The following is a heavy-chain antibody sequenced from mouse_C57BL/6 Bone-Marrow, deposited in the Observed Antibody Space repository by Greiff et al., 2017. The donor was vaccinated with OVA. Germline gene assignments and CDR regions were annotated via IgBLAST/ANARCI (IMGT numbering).Heavy chain of an antibody. Sequence: EVKVEESGAELVRPGASVKLSCTASGINIKDYYMHWVKQRPEQGLEWIGWIDPENGDTEYASKFQGKATITVDTSSNTAYLQLSSLTSEDTAVYYCDGYYYWGQGTTLTVSS. V-gene: IGHV14-4*01. CDR2: IDPENGDT. D-gene: IGHD2-3*01. J-gene: IGHJ2*01. CDR1: GINIKDYY. CDR3: DGYYY.